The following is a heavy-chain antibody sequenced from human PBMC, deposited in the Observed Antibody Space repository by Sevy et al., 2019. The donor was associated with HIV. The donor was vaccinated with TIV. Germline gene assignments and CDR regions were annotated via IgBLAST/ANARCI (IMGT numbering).Heavy chain of an antibody. CDR2: IYYSGST. V-gene: IGHV4-39*01. Sequence: SETLSLTCTVSGGSISSSSYYWGWIRQPPGKGLEWIGSIYYSGSTYYNPCLKSRVTISVDTSKNQFSLKLSSVTAADTAVYYCARHDYGGNSGGDYWGQGTLVTVSS. CDR1: GGSISSSSYY. J-gene: IGHJ4*02. D-gene: IGHD4-17*01. CDR3: ARHDYGGNSGGDY.